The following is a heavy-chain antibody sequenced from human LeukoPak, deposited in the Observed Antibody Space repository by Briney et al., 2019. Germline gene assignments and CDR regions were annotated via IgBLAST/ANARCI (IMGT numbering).Heavy chain of an antibody. CDR3: AKAPVWNYYYGLDV. CDR2: ITTSGST. Sequence: GGSLRLSCAASGLTASHNVNNAMSWVRHAPGKGLEWVSGITTSGSTYYADSVKGRFTISRENSDNTLYLHMDSLRAEDTAVYYCAKAPVWNYYYGLDVWGQGTTVTVSS. J-gene: IGHJ6*02. V-gene: IGHV3-23*01. CDR1: GLTASHNVNNA. D-gene: IGHD2-21*01.